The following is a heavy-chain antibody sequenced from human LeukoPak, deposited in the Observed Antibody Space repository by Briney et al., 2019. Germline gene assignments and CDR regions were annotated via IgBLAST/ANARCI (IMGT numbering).Heavy chain of an antibody. CDR1: GGSISSYY. J-gene: IGHJ6*02. CDR3: ARELGYYYGSGSPEAYYCYYYGMDA. CDR2: IYYSGST. V-gene: IGHV4-59*01. Sequence: PSETLSLTCTVSGGSISSYYWSWIRQPPGKGLEWIGYIYYSGSTNYNPSLKSRVTISVDTSKNQFSLKLSSVTAADTAVYYCARELGYYYGSGSPEAYYCYYYGMDAWGQGTTVTVSS. D-gene: IGHD3-10*01.